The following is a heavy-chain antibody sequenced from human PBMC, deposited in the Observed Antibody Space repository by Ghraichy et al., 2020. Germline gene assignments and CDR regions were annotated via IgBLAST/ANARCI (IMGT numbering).Heavy chain of an antibody. CDR3: AREGTMTTVDHFDY. D-gene: IGHD4-23*01. V-gene: IGHV3-20*04. J-gene: IGHJ4*02. Sequence: GGSLRLSCAASGFTFDDYGMSWVRQAPGKGLEWVSGINWNGGSTGYADSVKGRFTISRDNAKNSLYLQMNSLRAEDTAVYYCAREGTMTTVDHFDYWGQGTLVTVSS. CDR1: GFTFDDYG. CDR2: INWNGGST.